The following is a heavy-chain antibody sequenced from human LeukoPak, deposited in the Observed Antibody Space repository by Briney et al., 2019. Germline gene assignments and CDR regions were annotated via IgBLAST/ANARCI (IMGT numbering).Heavy chain of an antibody. Sequence: ASVKVSCKASGYTFTSYDINWVRQATGQGLEWMGWMNPNSGNTGYAQKFQGRVTITEDTSTDTAYMELSSLRSEDTAVYYCATDDGSYWGQGTLVTVSS. J-gene: IGHJ4*02. CDR2: MNPNSGNT. CDR3: ATDDGSY. D-gene: IGHD1-1*01. CDR1: GYTFTSYD. V-gene: IGHV1-8*03.